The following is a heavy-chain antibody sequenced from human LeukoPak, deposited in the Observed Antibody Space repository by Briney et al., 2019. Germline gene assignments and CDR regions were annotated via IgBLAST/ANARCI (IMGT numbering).Heavy chain of an antibody. CDR2: ISGSGGST. D-gene: IGHD4-17*01. Sequence: GGSLRLSCAASGFTFSSYAMSWVRQAPGKGLEWVSAISGSGGSTYYADSVKGRFTISRDNSKNTLYLQMNSLRAEDTAVYYCAKDLSPTTATYMDVWGKGTTVTVSS. J-gene: IGHJ6*03. CDR3: AKDLSPTTATYMDV. CDR1: GFTFSSYA. V-gene: IGHV3-23*01.